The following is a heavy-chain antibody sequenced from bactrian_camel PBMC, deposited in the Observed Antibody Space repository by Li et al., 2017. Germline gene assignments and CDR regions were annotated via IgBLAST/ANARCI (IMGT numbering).Heavy chain of an antibody. CDR1: GFTFSSNH. Sequence: VQLVESGGGSVQTGGSLRLSCAASGFTFSSNHMTWVRQAPGKGLGWVASIYRDGISTYYTDSVKGRFAISKDNNPNLYLEMKDLKPEDTAMYYCATEERSLIGEPCKNAQMQRPVDYWGKGTQVTVS. V-gene: IGHV3-2*01. J-gene: IGHJ7*01. CDR2: IYRDGIST. D-gene: IGHD1*01.